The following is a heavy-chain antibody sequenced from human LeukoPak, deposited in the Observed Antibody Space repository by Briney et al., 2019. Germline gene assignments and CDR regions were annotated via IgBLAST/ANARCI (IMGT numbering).Heavy chain of an antibody. J-gene: IGHJ6*02. Sequence: PGGSLRLSCATSGFTFSSYSMNWVRQAPGKGLEWVSSIDSSSKHIYYADSVKGRFTISRDNAKNSLYLQMNSLRAEDTAVYYCARDRGHFGVDVWGQGTTVTVSS. CDR3: ARDRGHFGVDV. CDR2: IDSSSKHI. V-gene: IGHV3-21*06. CDR1: GFTFSSYS. D-gene: IGHD5-24*01.